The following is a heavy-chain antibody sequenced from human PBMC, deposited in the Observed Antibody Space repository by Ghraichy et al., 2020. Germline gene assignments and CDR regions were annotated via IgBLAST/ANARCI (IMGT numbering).Heavy chain of an antibody. CDR3: ARMFCTNGVCYDAFDI. CDR2: ITDSSSTI. CDR1: GFTFSTYS. V-gene: IGHV3-48*02. Sequence: GGSLRLSCAASGFTFSTYSMNWVRQAPGKGLEWVSYITDSSSTITYADSVKGRFTISRDNARNSLYLQMNSLRDEDTAVYYCARMFCTNGVCYDAFDIWGQGTMVTFSS. D-gene: IGHD2-8*01. J-gene: IGHJ3*02.